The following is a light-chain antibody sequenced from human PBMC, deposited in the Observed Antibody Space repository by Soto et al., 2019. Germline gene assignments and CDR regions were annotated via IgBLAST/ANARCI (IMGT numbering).Light chain of an antibody. Sequence: QSVLTQPTSVSGSPGQSIAIPCTGNGNDIGAYDYVSWYQRHPGKAPRLLIHGVRNRPPGISSRFSGFKSGLTASLTISGLQAEDEADYYCSSFTTSRLYGFGPGTKV. CDR1: GNDIGAYDY. CDR2: GVR. V-gene: IGLV2-14*01. CDR3: SSFTTSRLYG. J-gene: IGLJ1*01.